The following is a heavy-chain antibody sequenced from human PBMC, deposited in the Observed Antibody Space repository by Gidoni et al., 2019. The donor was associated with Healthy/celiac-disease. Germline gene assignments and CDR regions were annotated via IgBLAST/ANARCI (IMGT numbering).Heavy chain of an antibody. CDR2: IIPIFGTA. D-gene: IGHD2-2*01. Sequence: QVQLVQSGAEVKKPGSSVKVSCKASGGTFSSSAISWVRQAPGQGLEWMGGIIPIFGTANYAQKFQGRVTITADESTSTAYMELSSLRSEDTAVYYCARFSSCSSTSCKTYYYYGMDVWGQGTTVTVSS. V-gene: IGHV1-69*01. CDR3: ARFSSCSSTSCKTYYYYGMDV. J-gene: IGHJ6*02. CDR1: GGTFSSSA.